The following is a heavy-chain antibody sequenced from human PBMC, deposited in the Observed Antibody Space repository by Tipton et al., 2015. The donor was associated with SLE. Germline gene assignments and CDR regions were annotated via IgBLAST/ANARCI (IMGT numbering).Heavy chain of an antibody. CDR1: GFTFSSYG. D-gene: IGHD3-16*02. J-gene: IGHJ3*02. CDR3: ASFGGVIYLDAFDI. Sequence: QLVQSGGGVVQPGRSLRLSCAASGFTFSSYGMHWVRQAPGKGLEWVAVIWYDGSNKYYADSVKGRFTISRDNSKNTLYLQMNSLRAEDTAVYYCASFGGVIYLDAFDIWGQGTMVTVSS. CDR2: IWYDGSNK. V-gene: IGHV3-33*01.